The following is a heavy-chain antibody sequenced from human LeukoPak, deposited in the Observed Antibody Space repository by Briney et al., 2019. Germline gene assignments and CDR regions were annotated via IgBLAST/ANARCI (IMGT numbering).Heavy chain of an antibody. V-gene: IGHV3-9*01. Sequence: GGSLRLSCAASGFTFDDYAMHWVRQAPGKGLEWVSGISWNSGSIGYADSVKGRFTISRDNAKDSLYLQMNSLRAEDTAVYYCVRDVSGGTVKLYDSWGQGTLVTVSS. D-gene: IGHD3-10*01. J-gene: IGHJ4*02. CDR2: ISWNSGSI. CDR3: VRDVSGGTVKLYDS. CDR1: GFTFDDYA.